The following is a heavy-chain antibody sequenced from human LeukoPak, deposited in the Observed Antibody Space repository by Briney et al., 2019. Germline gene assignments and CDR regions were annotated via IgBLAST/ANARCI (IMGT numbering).Heavy chain of an antibody. CDR1: GGTFSSYA. D-gene: IGHD3-16*02. Sequence: ASVKVSCKASGGTFSSYAISWVRQAPGQGLEWMGGIIPIFGTANYAQKFQGRVTITADESTSTAYMELSSLRSEDKAVYYCARGPYSDYVWGSYRHPPYYYYYYMDVWGKGTTVTVSS. CDR2: IIPIFGTA. V-gene: IGHV1-69*01. J-gene: IGHJ6*03. CDR3: ARGPYSDYVWGSYRHPPYYYYYYMDV.